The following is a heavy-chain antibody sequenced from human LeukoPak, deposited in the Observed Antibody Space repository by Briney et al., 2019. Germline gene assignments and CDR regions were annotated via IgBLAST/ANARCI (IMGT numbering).Heavy chain of an antibody. CDR3: ARSANFDCLFRNWFDP. Sequence: SETLSLTCAVSGGSISSSDWWSWVRQPPGKGLEWIGEIYHSGSTNYNPSLKSRVTISVDKSKNQFSLKLSSVTAADTAVYYCARSANFDCLFRNWFDPWGQGTLVTVSS. D-gene: IGHD3-9*01. CDR1: GGSISSSDW. V-gene: IGHV4-4*02. J-gene: IGHJ5*02. CDR2: IYHSGST.